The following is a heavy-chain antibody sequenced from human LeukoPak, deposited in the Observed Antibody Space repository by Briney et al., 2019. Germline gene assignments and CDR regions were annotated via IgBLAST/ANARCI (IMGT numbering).Heavy chain of an antibody. CDR3: ARDHEGPRGSPLTYYYYYMDV. V-gene: IGHV1-8*03. D-gene: IGHD3-10*01. CDR2: MNPNSGNT. CDR1: GYTFTSYD. Sequence: GASVKVSCKASGYTFTSYDINWVRQATGQGLEWMGWMNPNSGNTGYAQKFQGRVTITRNTSISTAYMELSSLRSEDTAVYYCARDHEGPRGSPLTYYYYYMDVWGKGTTVTVSS. J-gene: IGHJ6*03.